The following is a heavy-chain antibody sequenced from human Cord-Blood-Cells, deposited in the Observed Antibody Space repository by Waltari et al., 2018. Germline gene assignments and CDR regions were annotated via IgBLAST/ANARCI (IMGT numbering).Heavy chain of an antibody. CDR2: IIPIFGTA. D-gene: IGHD7-27*01. V-gene: IGHV1-69*01. Sequence: QVQLVQAGAGVKEPGSSVTVSCKASGGPFSSCASSWVRQAPGQGREWTGGIIPIFGTANYAQKFQGRVTITADESTSTAYMGLSSLRSEDTAVYYCAVPGDGGYWGQGTLVTVSS. CDR3: AVPGDGGY. CDR1: GGPFSSCA. J-gene: IGHJ4*02.